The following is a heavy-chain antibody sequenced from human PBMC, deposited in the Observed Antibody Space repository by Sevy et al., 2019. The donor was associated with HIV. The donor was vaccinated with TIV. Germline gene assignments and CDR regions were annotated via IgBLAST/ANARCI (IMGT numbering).Heavy chain of an antibody. CDR2: IWSDGAYQ. V-gene: IGHV3-33*01. CDR1: GFTFSNYA. D-gene: IGHD3-22*01. CDR3: ARGGYYYDNAAYYALDS. J-gene: IGHJ4*02. Sequence: GGSLRLSCAATGFTFSNYAMHWVRQAPGKGMEWVAIIWSDGAYQYHGDSVKGRSTISRANSKNTLYLQMNNVRVEDTAVYYCARGGYYYDNAAYYALDSWGQGTLVTVSS.